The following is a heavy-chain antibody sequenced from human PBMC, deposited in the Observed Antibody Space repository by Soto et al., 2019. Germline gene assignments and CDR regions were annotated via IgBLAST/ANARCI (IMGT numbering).Heavy chain of an antibody. CDR1: GFTVSDHY. D-gene: IGHD6-13*01. CDR2: SRNKAKSYTT. J-gene: IGHJ6*02. CDR3: ARGEARAGHKSHYGMDV. V-gene: IGHV3-72*01. Sequence: EVQLLESGGGLVQPGGSLRLSCAGSGFTVSDHYRDSVRQAPGKGLEWLGRSRNKAKSYTTEYAASVKGRFTISRYGSKNSLYLQMNSLKTEDTDVYYCARGEARAGHKSHYGMDVWGQGTTVTVS.